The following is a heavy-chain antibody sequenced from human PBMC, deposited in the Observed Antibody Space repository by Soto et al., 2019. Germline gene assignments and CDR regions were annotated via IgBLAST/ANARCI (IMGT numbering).Heavy chain of an antibody. J-gene: IGHJ4*02. CDR3: ARVSRTAMVYYFDY. CDR1: GDSVTSYY. D-gene: IGHD5-18*01. CDR2: IYSSGTT. Sequence: SETLSLTCTVSGDSVTSYYWSWIRQPAGKGLEWIGRIYSSGTTNYNPSLKSRVTMSVDTSKNRFSLKLTSVTAADTAVYYCARVSRTAMVYYFDYWGQGTLVTVSS. V-gene: IGHV4-4*07.